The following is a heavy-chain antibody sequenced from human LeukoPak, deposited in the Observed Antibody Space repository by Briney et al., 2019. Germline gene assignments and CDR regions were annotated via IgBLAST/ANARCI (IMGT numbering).Heavy chain of an antibody. V-gene: IGHV3-23*01. CDR2: ISGSGGST. CDR3: AKEVVYETDYYYYGMDV. J-gene: IGHJ6*02. D-gene: IGHD2-15*01. CDR1: GFTFSSYA. Sequence: GGSLRLSCAASGFTFSSYAMSWVRQAPGKGLEWVSAISGSGGSTYYADSVKGRFTISRDNSKNTLYLQMNSLRAEDAAVYYCAKEVVYETDYYYYGMDVWGQGTTVTVSS.